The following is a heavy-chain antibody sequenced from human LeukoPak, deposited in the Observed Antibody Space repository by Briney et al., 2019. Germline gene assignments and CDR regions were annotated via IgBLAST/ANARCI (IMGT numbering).Heavy chain of an antibody. CDR3: AKGGYSGSWYGDAFDI. CDR1: GFTFSSYA. CDR2: ISGSGGST. J-gene: IGHJ3*02. D-gene: IGHD6-13*01. V-gene: IGHV3-23*01. Sequence: GGSLRLSCAASGFTFSSYAMSWVRQAPGKRLEWVSAISGSGGSTYYADSVKGRFTISRDNSKNTLYLQMNSLRAEDTAVYYCAKGGYSGSWYGDAFDIWGQGTMVTVSS.